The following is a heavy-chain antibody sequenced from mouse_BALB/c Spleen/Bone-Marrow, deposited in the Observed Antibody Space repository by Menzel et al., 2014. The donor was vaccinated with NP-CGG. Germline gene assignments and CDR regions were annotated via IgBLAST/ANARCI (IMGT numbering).Heavy chain of an antibody. Sequence: VKLMESGPELVKPGASVKISCKASGYAFXSSWMNWVKQRPGQGLEWIGRIYPGDGDTNYNGKFKGKATLTADKSSSTAYMQLSSLTSVDSAVYFCARSYYGSSYYFDYWGQGTTLTVSS. CDR2: IYPGDGDT. D-gene: IGHD1-1*01. CDR3: ARSYYGSSYYFDY. V-gene: IGHV1-82*01. CDR1: GYAFXSSW. J-gene: IGHJ2*01.